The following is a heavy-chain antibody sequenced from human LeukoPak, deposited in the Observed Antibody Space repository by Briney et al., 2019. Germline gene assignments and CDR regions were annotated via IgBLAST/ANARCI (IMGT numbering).Heavy chain of an antibody. CDR3: ARGVNYYDSSGYLFDY. D-gene: IGHD3-22*01. CDR1: GFTFSHYA. J-gene: IGHJ4*02. V-gene: IGHV3-64*01. Sequence: GGSLRLSCAASGFTFSHYAMHWVRQAPAKGREYVSTIVSNGDSTYYANSVKGRFTISRDNSRTTLYLQMGSLRVEDMAVYYCARGVNYYDSSGYLFDYWGQGILVTVSS. CDR2: IVSNGDST.